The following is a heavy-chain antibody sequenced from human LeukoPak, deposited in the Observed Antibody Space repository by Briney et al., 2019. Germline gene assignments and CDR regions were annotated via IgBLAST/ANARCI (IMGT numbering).Heavy chain of an antibody. Sequence: GGSLRLSCAASGFXFSTYSINWVRQAPGKGQEWVSYISSSSSTIYYADSVKGRFTISRDNSKNTVYLEMNSLRDEDTAVYYCAKDKRGSSGWYDHWGQGTLVIVSS. CDR3: AKDKRGSSGWYDH. D-gene: IGHD6-19*01. CDR1: GFXFSTYS. J-gene: IGHJ5*02. CDR2: ISSSSSTI. V-gene: IGHV3-48*02.